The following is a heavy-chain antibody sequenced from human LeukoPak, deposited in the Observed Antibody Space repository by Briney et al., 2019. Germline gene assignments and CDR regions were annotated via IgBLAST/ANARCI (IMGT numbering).Heavy chain of an antibody. D-gene: IGHD2-8*01. CDR3: AREVMVGTTFCMDV. V-gene: IGHV4-59*01. J-gene: IGHJ6*02. CDR2: IYYSGST. CDR1: GGSISSYY. Sequence: PSETLSLTCTVSGGSISSYYWSWIRQPPGKGLEWIGYIYYSGSTNYNPSLKSRVTISVDTSKNQFSLKLSSVTAADTAVYYCAREVMVGTTFCMDVWGQGTTVTVSS.